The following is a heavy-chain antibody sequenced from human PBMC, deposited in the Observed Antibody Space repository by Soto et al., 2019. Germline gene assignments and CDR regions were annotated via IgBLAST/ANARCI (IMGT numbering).Heavy chain of an antibody. J-gene: IGHJ4*02. CDR2: IIPIFGTA. V-gene: IGHV1-69*06. D-gene: IGHD2-15*01. CDR1: GGTFSSYA. CDR3: ARDLGGWPDY. Sequence: SVKVSCKASGGTFSSYAISWVRQAPGQGLEWMGGIIPIFGTADYAQKFQGRVTMTEDTSTDTAYMELSSLRSEDTAVYYCARDLGGWPDYWGQGTLVTVSS.